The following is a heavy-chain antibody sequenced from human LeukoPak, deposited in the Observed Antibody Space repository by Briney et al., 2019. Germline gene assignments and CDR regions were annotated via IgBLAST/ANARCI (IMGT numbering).Heavy chain of an antibody. CDR2: ISAYNGNT. J-gene: IGHJ4*02. CDR1: GYTFTSYG. V-gene: IGHV1-18*01. Sequence: ASVKVSCKPSGYTFTSYGISWVRQAPGQGLEWMGWISAYNGNTNYAQKHQGRVTMTTDTSTSTAYMELRSLRSDDTAVYYCARDKAGHYDFWSGYYTVGEFDYWGQGTLVTVSS. CDR3: ARDKAGHYDFWSGYYTVGEFDY. D-gene: IGHD3-3*01.